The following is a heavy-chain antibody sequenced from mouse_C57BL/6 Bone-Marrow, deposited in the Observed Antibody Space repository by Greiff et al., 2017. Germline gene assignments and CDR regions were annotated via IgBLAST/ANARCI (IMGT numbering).Heavy chain of an antibody. CDR1: GFTFSSYA. J-gene: IGHJ4*01. D-gene: IGHD2-3*01. CDR2: ISDGGSYT. Sequence: EVKVVESGGGLVKPGGSLKLSCAASGFTFSSYAMSWVRQTPEKRLEWVATISDGGSYTYYPDNVKGRFTISRDNAKNNLYLQMSHLKSEDTAMYYSARDYESPYYAMDYCGEGAPVTASS. V-gene: IGHV5-4*01. CDR3: ARDYESPYYAMDY.